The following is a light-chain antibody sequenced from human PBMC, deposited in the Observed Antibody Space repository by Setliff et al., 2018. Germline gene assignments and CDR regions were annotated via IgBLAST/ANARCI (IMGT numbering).Light chain of an antibody. J-gene: IGLJ1*01. V-gene: IGLV2-14*01. CDR2: EVS. CDR1: SSDVGGYNS. CDR3: SSYTSSTTRV. Sequence: QSALTQPASVSGSPGQSITISCTGTSSDVGGYNSVSWYQQHPGKAPKLMIYEVSNRPSGVSNRFSGSKSGNTASLTISGLQAEDEADYYCSSYTSSTTRVFGTGTRSPS.